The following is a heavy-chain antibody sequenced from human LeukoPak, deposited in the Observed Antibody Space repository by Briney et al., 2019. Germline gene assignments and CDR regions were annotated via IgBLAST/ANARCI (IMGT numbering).Heavy chain of an antibody. Sequence: SETLSLTCTVSGGSIGSSTYYWGWIRQPPGKGLEWIGSIYYDGSAYYNPSLKSRVTISIDTSKNQLSLRLSSVTAADTAVYHCARHPVSSKTLDYWGQGTLVTVSS. J-gene: IGHJ4*02. CDR1: GGSIGSSTYY. CDR2: IYYDGSA. V-gene: IGHV4-39*01. D-gene: IGHD6-6*01. CDR3: ARHPVSSKTLDY.